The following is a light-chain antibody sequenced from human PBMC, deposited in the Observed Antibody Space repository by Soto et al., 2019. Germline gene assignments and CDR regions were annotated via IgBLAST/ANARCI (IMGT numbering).Light chain of an antibody. CDR2: GNT. J-gene: IGLJ1*01. V-gene: IGLV1-40*01. CDR3: QSYDSSLSGYV. Sequence: QSVLTQPPSVSGAPGQRVTIFCTGTSSNIGAGYDVHWYQQFPGTVPKLLIYGNTNRPSGVPDRFSGSKSGTSASLAITGLQAEDEADYYCQSYDSSLSGYVFGTGTKLTVL. CDR1: SSNIGAGYD.